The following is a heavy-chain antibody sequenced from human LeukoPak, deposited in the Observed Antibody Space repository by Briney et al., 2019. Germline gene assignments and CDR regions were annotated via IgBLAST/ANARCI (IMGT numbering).Heavy chain of an antibody. CDR1: GFTFSSYG. J-gene: IGHJ4*02. D-gene: IGHD4-17*01. V-gene: IGHV3-30*18. CDR3: AKDNMQLTYGDYADY. Sequence: GRSLRLSCAASGFTFSSYGMHWVRQAPGKGLEWVAVISYDGSNKYYADSVKGRFTISRDNSKNTLYLQMNSLRAEDTAVYYCAKDNMQLTYGDYADYWGQGTLVTVSS. CDR2: ISYDGSNK.